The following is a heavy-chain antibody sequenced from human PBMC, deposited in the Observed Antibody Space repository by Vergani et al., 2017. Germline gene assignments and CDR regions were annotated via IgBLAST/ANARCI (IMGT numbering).Heavy chain of an antibody. J-gene: IGHJ5*02. Sequence: QVQLLQSGAEVTKPGSSVKVSCKTVGGSLSSFSITWVRQAPGQGLEWMGRITPLLGTADYAPNFRDRVSITIDKSTSTAYLELANLRSEDTAIYYCAGDTHSWQRADRWGQGLLVSVSS. CDR2: ITPLLGTA. D-gene: IGHD6-13*01. CDR3: AGDTHSWQRADR. V-gene: IGHV1-69*08. CDR1: GGSLSSFS.